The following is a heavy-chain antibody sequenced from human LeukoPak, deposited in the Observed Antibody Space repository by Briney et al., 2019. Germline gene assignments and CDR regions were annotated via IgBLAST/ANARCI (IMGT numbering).Heavy chain of an antibody. CDR1: GGSISSYY. J-gene: IGHJ6*02. CDR3: ARVALGMVRGVDV. Sequence: SETLSLTCTVSGGSISSYYWSWIRQPPGKGLEWIGYIYYSVSTNYNPPLKSRVTISVDTSKNQVSLKLSSVTAADTAVHYCARVALGMVRGVDVWGQGTTVTVSS. D-gene: IGHD3-10*01. V-gene: IGHV4-59*01. CDR2: IYYSVST.